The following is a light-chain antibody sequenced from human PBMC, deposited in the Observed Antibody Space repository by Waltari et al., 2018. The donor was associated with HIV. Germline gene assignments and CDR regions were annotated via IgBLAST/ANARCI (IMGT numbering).Light chain of an antibody. CDR2: YDT. CDR3: QVWDSSSQSVV. V-gene: IGLV3-21*04. J-gene: IGLJ2*01. CDR1: NIASKK. Sequence: SYVLSQPPSVSEAPGQTARVTCGGDNIASKKVHWYQQKPGQAPVVVIYYDTDRPSEIPGRFSGSKSANTATLTISRVEAGDEADYYCQVWDSSSQSVVFGGGTKLTVL.